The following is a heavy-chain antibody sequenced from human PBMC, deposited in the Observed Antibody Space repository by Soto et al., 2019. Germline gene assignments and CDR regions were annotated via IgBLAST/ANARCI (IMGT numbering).Heavy chain of an antibody. V-gene: IGHV4-30-4*01. Sequence: QVQLQESGPGLVKPSQTLSLTCTVSGGSSSSGDYYWGWIRQSPGKGLEWIGYIFYTGSTYYNSSLKSRLTISIDTSKNQFSLKLSSVTAADTAVYYCARVANRDLVRVFDFWGQGTLVTVSS. J-gene: IGHJ4*02. CDR3: ARVANRDLVRVFDF. CDR2: IFYTGST. CDR1: GGSSSSGDYY. D-gene: IGHD2-2*01.